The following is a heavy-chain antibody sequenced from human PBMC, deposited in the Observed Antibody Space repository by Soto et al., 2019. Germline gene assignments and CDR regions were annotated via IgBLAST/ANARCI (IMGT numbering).Heavy chain of an antibody. V-gene: IGHV3-23*01. CDR3: AKQRADFGSGSDTFYLDN. J-gene: IGHJ4*02. D-gene: IGHD3-10*01. Sequence: EVQLLESGGGLVQPGGSLRISCLASGFTFSRDAMSWVRQSPGKGLEWVSAISGSGGTTYYADSVKGRFAVSRDNSNNTLYLKMDSLSAEDTAVYYCAKQRADFGSGSDTFYLDNWGQGTLVTVSS. CDR1: GFTFSRDA. CDR2: ISGSGGTT.